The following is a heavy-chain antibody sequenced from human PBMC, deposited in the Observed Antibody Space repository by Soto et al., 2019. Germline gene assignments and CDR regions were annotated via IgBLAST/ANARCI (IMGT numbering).Heavy chain of an antibody. D-gene: IGHD6-13*01. V-gene: IGHV4-34*01. J-gene: IGHJ6*02. Sequence: PSETRSLTCTVYGGSFSFYFWTWIRQSPGKGLEWIGEINHSGSTNYNPSLTSRVTISVDPSKNQFSLKLTAVTAADTAVYYCARGAYSRRGMDVWGQGTTVTVSS. CDR2: INHSGST. CDR3: ARGAYSRRGMDV. CDR1: GGSFSFYF.